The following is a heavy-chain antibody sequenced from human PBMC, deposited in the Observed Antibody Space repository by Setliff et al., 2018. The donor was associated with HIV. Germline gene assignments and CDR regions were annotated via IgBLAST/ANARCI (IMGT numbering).Heavy chain of an antibody. CDR3: AGPYYYGLGNIT. J-gene: IGHJ4*02. Sequence: SSETLSLTCDVSGASFTAYYWTWIGQSPGKGLEWIGEINHGGRTNYNPSLRSRLSISLDTSKTHFSLGLSSVTAADTAMYYCAGPYYYGLGNITWGQGTQVTVSS. D-gene: IGHD3-10*01. CDR2: INHGGRT. CDR1: GASFTAYY. V-gene: IGHV4-34*01.